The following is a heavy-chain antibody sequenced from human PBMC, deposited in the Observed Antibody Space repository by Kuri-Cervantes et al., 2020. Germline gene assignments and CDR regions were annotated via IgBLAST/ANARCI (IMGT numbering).Heavy chain of an antibody. CDR2: ISTSSRTI. CDR1: GFTFSSYG. V-gene: IGHV3-48*02. J-gene: IGHJ4*02. Sequence: GGSLRLSCAASGFTFSSYGMHWVRQAPGKGLEWVSYISTSSRTIYYADSVKGRFTISRDNAKNSLYLQMNSLRDEDTAVYYCARDLVGASPSWGQGTLVTVSS. CDR3: ARDLVGASPS. D-gene: IGHD1-26*01.